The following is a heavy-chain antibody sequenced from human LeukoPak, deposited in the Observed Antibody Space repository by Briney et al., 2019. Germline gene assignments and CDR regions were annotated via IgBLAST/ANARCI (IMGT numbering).Heavy chain of an antibody. J-gene: IGHJ3*02. D-gene: IGHD5-18*01. CDR3: ARHRGYGYGYDAFDI. V-gene: IGHV4-59*08. CDR2: IYYSGST. Sequence: ESSETLSLTCTLSGASISSYYWSWIRQPPGKGREWIGYIYYSGSTNYNPSLKSRVTISVDTSKNQYTLKLSSVTAAGTAVYYCARHRGYGYGYDAFDIWGQGTMVTVSS. CDR1: GASISSYY.